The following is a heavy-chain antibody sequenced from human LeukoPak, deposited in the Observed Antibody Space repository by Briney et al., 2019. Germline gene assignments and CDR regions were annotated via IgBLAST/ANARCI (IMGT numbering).Heavy chain of an antibody. Sequence: EASVKVSCKVSRYTLTELSMHWVRQAPGKELEWVGGFDPEDGETIYAQKFQGRVTMTEDTSTDTAYMELSSLRSEDTAVYYCATAPPYDYVWGSYRWYFDLWGRGTLVTVSS. CDR3: ATAPPYDYVWGSYRWYFDL. CDR1: RYTLTELS. CDR2: FDPEDGET. D-gene: IGHD3-16*02. V-gene: IGHV1-24*01. J-gene: IGHJ2*01.